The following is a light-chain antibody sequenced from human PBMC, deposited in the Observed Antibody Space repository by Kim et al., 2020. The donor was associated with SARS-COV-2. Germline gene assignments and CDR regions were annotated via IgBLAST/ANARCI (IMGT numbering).Light chain of an antibody. Sequence: ALGQTVRITCQGDSLRSYYASWYQQKPGQAPVLVIYGKNNRPSGIPDRFSGSSSGNTASLTITGAQAEDEADYYCNSRDSSGNHVVFGGGTQPTVL. J-gene: IGLJ2*01. V-gene: IGLV3-19*01. CDR2: GKN. CDR3: NSRDSSGNHVV. CDR1: SLRSYY.